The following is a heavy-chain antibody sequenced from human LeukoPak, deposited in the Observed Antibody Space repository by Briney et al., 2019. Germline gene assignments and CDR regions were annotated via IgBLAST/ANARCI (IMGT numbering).Heavy chain of an antibody. Sequence: SETLSLTCAVYGGSFSGYYWSWIRQPPGKGLEWIGEINHSGSTNYNPSLKSRVTISVDTSKNQFSLKLSSVTAADTAVYYCARRRYCSRTSCYMRLGFDPWGQGTLVTVSS. J-gene: IGHJ5*02. V-gene: IGHV4-34*01. CDR1: GGSFSGYY. D-gene: IGHD2-2*01. CDR3: ARRRYCSRTSCYMRLGFDP. CDR2: INHSGST.